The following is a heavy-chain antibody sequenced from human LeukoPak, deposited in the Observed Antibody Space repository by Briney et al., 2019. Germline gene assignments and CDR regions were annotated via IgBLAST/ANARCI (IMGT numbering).Heavy chain of an antibody. Sequence: SETLSLTCTVSGGSVSSYYWSWIRQPPGKGLEWIGYIYYSGSTSYNPSLKSRVTISVDTSKNQFSLKLSSVTAADTAVYHCARDNWNYGSSMDVWGQGTTDTVSS. CDR3: ARDNWNYGSSMDV. J-gene: IGHJ6*02. V-gene: IGHV4-59*02. D-gene: IGHD1-7*01. CDR2: IYYSGST. CDR1: GGSVSSYY.